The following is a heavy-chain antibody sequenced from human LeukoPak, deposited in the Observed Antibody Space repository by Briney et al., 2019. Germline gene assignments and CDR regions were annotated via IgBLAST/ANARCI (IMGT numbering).Heavy chain of an antibody. Sequence: PGGALRLSCAASGFTFSTYWMNWVRQAPGKGLEWVANIKKDGSEKNYVEGRFTISRNNAKNSLCLQMNSLRAEDTAVYYCVAAGGYWGQGALVTVS. CDR1: GFTFSTYW. J-gene: IGHJ4*02. V-gene: IGHV3-7*05. D-gene: IGHD6-13*01. CDR3: VAAGGY. CDR2: IKKDGSEK.